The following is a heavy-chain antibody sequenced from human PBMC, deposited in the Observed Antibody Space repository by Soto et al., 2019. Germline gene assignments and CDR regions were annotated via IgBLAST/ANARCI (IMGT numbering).Heavy chain of an antibody. CDR1: GGSISSFY. CDR3: ARGRHWLVY. Sequence: QVQLQESGPGLVKPSETVSLTCTVSGGSISSFYWSWIRQPPGKGLEWIGYIYYTGSTNYNPSLKSPVTISVDTSKNQFSLKLSSVTAADTAVYYCARGRHWLVYWGQGTLVTVSS. D-gene: IGHD6-19*01. CDR2: IYYTGST. J-gene: IGHJ4*02. V-gene: IGHV4-59*01.